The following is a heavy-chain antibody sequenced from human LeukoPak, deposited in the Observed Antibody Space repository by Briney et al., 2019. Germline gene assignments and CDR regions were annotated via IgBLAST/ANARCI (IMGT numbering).Heavy chain of an antibody. D-gene: IGHD6-19*01. CDR1: GYTFTNNW. Sequence: GESLKISCKGSGYTFTNNWISWVRQMPGKGLEWMGRINPSDSNTDYSPSFQGHVTISADKSINTVYLQWGSLRASDTAIYYCARIPVAGLYGAFDLWGQGTKVTVS. CDR3: ARIPVAGLYGAFDL. CDR2: INPSDSNT. J-gene: IGHJ3*01. V-gene: IGHV5-10-1*01.